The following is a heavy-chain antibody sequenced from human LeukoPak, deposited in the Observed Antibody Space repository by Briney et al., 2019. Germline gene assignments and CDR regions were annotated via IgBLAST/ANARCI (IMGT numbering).Heavy chain of an antibody. CDR1: GYTFTSYD. J-gene: IGHJ4*02. Sequence: ASVTVSCTASGYTFTSYDINWVRQAPGQGLEWMGWISAYNGNTNYAQKLQGRVTMTTDTSTSTAYMELRSLRSDDTAVYYCARGSSWRLPDYWGQGTLVTVSS. D-gene: IGHD5-18*01. V-gene: IGHV1-18*01. CDR2: ISAYNGNT. CDR3: ARGSSWRLPDY.